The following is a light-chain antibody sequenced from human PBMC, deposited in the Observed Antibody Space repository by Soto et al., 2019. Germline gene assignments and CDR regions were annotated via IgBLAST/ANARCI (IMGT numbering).Light chain of an antibody. CDR2: DTS. V-gene: IGKV3-15*01. J-gene: IGKJ4*01. Sequence: EIVMTQSPATRSVSPGEGATRSCRASQGIGDTLAWYQQKPGQTPRLLIYDTSIRATGVPARFSGSRSGAEFTLTISSLQSEDFAVYYCQHYVTWPLTFGGGTKVDIK. CDR1: QGIGDT. CDR3: QHYVTWPLT.